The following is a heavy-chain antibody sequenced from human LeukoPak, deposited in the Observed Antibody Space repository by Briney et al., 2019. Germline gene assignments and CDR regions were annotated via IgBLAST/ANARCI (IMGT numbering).Heavy chain of an antibody. D-gene: IGHD2-2*01. V-gene: IGHV3-15*01. Sequence: GGSLRLSCAAYGFTFSNAWMSWVRQAPGKGREWVGRIKSKTDGGTTDYAAPVKGRFTISRDDSKNTLYLQMNSLKTEDTAVYYCTTFIVVVPAAMVTLDYWGQGTLVTVSS. CDR1: GFTFSNAW. CDR3: TTFIVVVPAAMVTLDY. J-gene: IGHJ4*02. CDR2: IKSKTDGGTT.